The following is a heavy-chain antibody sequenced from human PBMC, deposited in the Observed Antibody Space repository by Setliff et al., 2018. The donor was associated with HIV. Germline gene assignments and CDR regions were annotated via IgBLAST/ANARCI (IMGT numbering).Heavy chain of an antibody. V-gene: IGHV3-9*01. D-gene: IGHD6-25*01. CDR2: ISDTGSTA. CDR1: GFTFDDYA. J-gene: IGHJ4*02. CDR3: ATRPPTDY. Sequence: PGGSLRLSCAASGFTFDDYAMHWVRPAPGKGLEWVSYISDTGSTAYFADSVKGRFSISRDNAKTSLYLQMTSLRADDTAGYYCATRPPTDYWGQGTLVTVSS.